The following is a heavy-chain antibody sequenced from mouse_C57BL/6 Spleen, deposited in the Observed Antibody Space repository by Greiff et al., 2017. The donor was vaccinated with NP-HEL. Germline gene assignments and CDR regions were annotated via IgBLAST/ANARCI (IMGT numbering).Heavy chain of an antibody. CDR2: INPGSGGT. CDR3: ARASGYYVGWFAY. CDR1: GYAFTNYL. D-gene: IGHD2-3*01. Sequence: QVQLQQSGAELVRPGTSVKVSCKASGYAFTNYLIEWVKQRPGQGLEWIGVINPGSGGTNYNEKFKGKATLTADKSSSTAYMQLSSLTSEDSAVYFCARASGYYVGWFAYWGQGTLVTVSA. V-gene: IGHV1-54*01. J-gene: IGHJ3*01.